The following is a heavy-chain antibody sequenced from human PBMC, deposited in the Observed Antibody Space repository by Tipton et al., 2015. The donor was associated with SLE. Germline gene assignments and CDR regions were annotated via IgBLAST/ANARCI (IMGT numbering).Heavy chain of an antibody. CDR3: AGAWQGYCSGGTCYVLDY. D-gene: IGHD2-15*01. J-gene: IGHJ4*02. CDR2: INHSGST. CDR1: GGSFSGYY. Sequence: TLSLTCAVYGGSFSGYYWSWIRQPPGKGLEWIGEINHSGSTNYNPSLKSRVTISVDTSKNQFSLKLRSVTAADTAVYYCAGAWQGYCSGGTCYVLDYWGQGTLVTVSS. V-gene: IGHV4-34*01.